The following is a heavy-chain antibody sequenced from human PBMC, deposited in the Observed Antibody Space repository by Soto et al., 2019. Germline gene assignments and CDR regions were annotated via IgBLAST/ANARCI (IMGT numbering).Heavy chain of an antibody. V-gene: IGHV3-21*01. CDR2: ISSSSSYI. J-gene: IGHJ6*03. CDR3: AREGYSSSSFYYYYYMDV. Sequence: GGSLILSCAASGFTFSSYSMNWVRQAPGKGLEWVSSISSSSSYIYYADSVKGRFTISRDNAKNSLYLQMNSLRAEDTAVYYCAREGYSSSSFYYYYYMDVWGKGTTVTVSS. CDR1: GFTFSSYS. D-gene: IGHD6-6*01.